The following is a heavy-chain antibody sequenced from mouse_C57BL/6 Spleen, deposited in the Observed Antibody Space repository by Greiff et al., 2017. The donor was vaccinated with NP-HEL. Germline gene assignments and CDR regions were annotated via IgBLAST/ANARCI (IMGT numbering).Heavy chain of an antibody. D-gene: IGHD1-1*02. J-gene: IGHJ3*01. CDR3: AGGVYYYSWFAY. CDR1: GYTFTDYN. CDR2: INPNNGGT. V-gene: IGHV1-22*01. Sequence: VQLKQSGPELVKPGASVKMSCKASGYTFTDYNMHWVKQSHGKSLEWIGYINPNNGGTSYNQKFKGKATLTVNKSSSTAYMELRSLTSEDSAVYYCAGGVYYYSWFAYWGQGTLVTVSA.